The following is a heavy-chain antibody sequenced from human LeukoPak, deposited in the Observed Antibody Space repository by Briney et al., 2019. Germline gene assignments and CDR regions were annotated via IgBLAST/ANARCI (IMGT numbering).Heavy chain of an antibody. Sequence: PGGSLRLSCAASGFTFSSYAMHWVRQAPGKGLEWVAVIWYDGSNKYYADSVKGRFTISGDNSKNTLYLQMNSLRAEDTAVYYCARDGMTTVTAYYFDYWGQGTLVTVSS. D-gene: IGHD4-11*01. V-gene: IGHV3-33*01. CDR3: ARDGMTTVTAYYFDY. CDR2: IWYDGSNK. CDR1: GFTFSSYA. J-gene: IGHJ4*02.